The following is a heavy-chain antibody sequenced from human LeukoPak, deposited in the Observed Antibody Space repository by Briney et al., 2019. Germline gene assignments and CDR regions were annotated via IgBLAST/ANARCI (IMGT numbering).Heavy chain of an antibody. CDR3: ARDQALYFSYGNY. J-gene: IGHJ4*02. CDR2: IFYDGSNK. V-gene: IGHV3-33*01. Sequence: GGSLRLSCAASGFTFSNYGMHWVRQAPGKGLEWLAAIFYDGSNKYYADTVKGRFTISRDNSKNTLYLQVNSLRAEDTAVYYCARDQALYFSYGNYWGQGTLVTVSS. CDR1: GFTFSNYG. D-gene: IGHD2/OR15-2a*01.